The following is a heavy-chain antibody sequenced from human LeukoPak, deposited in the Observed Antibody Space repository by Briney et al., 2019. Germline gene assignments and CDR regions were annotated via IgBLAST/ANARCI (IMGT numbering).Heavy chain of an antibody. CDR2: ISTSSSYI. V-gene: IGHV3-21*01. D-gene: IGHD1-26*01. CDR1: GFTFSTYS. Sequence: GGSLRLSCAASGFTFSTYSMSWVRQAPGKGLEWVSSISTSSSYIYYADSVKGRFTISRDNAKNSLYLQMNSLRAEDTAVYYCARAQSYYNNWFDPWGQGTLVTVSS. CDR3: ARAQSYYNNWFDP. J-gene: IGHJ5*02.